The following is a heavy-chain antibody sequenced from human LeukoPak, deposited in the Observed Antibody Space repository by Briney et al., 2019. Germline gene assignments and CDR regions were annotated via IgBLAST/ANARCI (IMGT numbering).Heavy chain of an antibody. Sequence: SETLSLTCAVYGGSFSGYYWSWIRQPPGKGLEWIGYIYYSGSTNYNPSLKSRVTISVDTSKNQFSLKLSSVTAADTAVYYCARGATYYYGSGSYYNLFDYWGQGTLVTVSS. CDR1: GGSFSGYY. D-gene: IGHD3-10*01. CDR2: IYYSGST. J-gene: IGHJ4*02. V-gene: IGHV4-59*01. CDR3: ARGATYYYGSGSYYNLFDY.